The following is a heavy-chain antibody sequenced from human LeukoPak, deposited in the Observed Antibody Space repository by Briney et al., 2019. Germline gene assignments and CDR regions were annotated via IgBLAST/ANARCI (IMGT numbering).Heavy chain of an antibody. J-gene: IGHJ5*02. CDR2: IYHSGST. CDR1: GGSISSSNW. V-gene: IGHV4-4*02. D-gene: IGHD5-18*01. Sequence: SETLSLTCAVSGGSISSSNWWSWVRQPPGKGLEWIGEIYHSGSTNYNPSLKSRVTISVDKSKNQFSLKLSSVTAADTAVYYCASGGSRGYSYGHKRGTRRGFDPWGQGTLVTVSS. CDR3: ASGGSRGYSYGHKRGTRRGFDP.